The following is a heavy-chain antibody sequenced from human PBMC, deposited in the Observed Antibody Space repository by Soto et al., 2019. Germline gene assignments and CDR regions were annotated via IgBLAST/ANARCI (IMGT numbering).Heavy chain of an antibody. D-gene: IGHD3-22*01. CDR3: ARVRGYDSSGYLISFYYYYGMDV. CDR2: IYYSGST. Sequence: PSETLSLTCTVSGGSISSYYWSWIRQPPGKGLEWIGYIYYSGSTNYNPSLKSRVTISVDTSKNQFSLKLSSVTAADTAVYYCARVRGYDSSGYLISFYYYYGMDVWGQGTTVTVSS. V-gene: IGHV4-59*01. J-gene: IGHJ6*02. CDR1: GGSISSYY.